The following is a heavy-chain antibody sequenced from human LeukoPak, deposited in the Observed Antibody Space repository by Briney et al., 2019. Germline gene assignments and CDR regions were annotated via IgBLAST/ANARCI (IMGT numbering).Heavy chain of an antibody. Sequence: KPSETLSLTCTVSGGSISSSSYYWGWIRQPPGKGLEWIGSIYYSGSTYYSPSLKSRVTISVDTSKNQFSLKLSSVTAADTAVYYCVRRTRPIDYWGQGTLVTVSS. CDR3: VRRTRPIDY. CDR2: IYYSGST. CDR1: GGSISSSSYY. J-gene: IGHJ4*02. V-gene: IGHV4-39*01.